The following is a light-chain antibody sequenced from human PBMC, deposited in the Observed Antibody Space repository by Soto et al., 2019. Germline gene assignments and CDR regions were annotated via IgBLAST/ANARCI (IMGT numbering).Light chain of an antibody. Sequence: DIVMTQSPDSLAVSLGERATINCKSSQSVLYSSNNKNYLAWYQQKPGQPPKLLIYAASTLLSGVPSRFSGSGSGTDFTLTISSLQPEDVATYYCQKYDTAPLTFGQGTKVDIK. CDR1: QSVLYSSNNKNY. CDR3: QKYDTAPLT. V-gene: IGKV4-1*01. CDR2: AAS. J-gene: IGKJ1*01.